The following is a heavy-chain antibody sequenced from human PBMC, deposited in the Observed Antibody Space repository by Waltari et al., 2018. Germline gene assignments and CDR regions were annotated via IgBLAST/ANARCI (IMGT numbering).Heavy chain of an antibody. CDR3: AREGGQWLVAGMDY. D-gene: IGHD6-19*01. J-gene: IGHJ4*02. CDR1: GFTFSSYA. V-gene: IGHV3-30-3*01. Sequence: QVQLVESGGGVVQPGRSLRLSCAASGFTFSSYAMHWVRQAPGKGLEWVAVISYDGSNKYYEDSVKGRFTISRDNSKNTLDLKMNSRGGEETAVYYCAREGGQWLVAGMDYWGQGTLVTVSS. CDR2: ISYDGSNK.